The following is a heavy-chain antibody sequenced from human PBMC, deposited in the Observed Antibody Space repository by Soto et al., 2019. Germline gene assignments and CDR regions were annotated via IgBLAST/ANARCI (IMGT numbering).Heavy chain of an antibody. Sequence: RASVKVSCKASGYTFTSYGISWVRQAPGQGLEWMGWISAYNGNTNYAQKLQGRVTMTTDTSTSTAYMELRSLRSDDNAVYYCARVGGAGSGSYYPSEYWDRGPLVIVSS. CDR2: ISAYNGNT. CDR1: GYTFTSYG. V-gene: IGHV1-18*04. J-gene: IGHJ4*02. CDR3: ARVGGAGSGSYYPSEY. D-gene: IGHD3-10*01.